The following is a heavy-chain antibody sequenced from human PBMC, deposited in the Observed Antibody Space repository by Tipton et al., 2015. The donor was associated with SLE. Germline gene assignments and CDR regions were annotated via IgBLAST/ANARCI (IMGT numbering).Heavy chain of an antibody. V-gene: IGHV4-34*01. Sequence: GEALDGYYWSWIRQPPGKGLEWIGEITDSGRTFYNPSLKSRVTISLDMSKNQFSLNLTSVTAADTAVYFCARPPGDWGRGTLVTVSS. J-gene: IGHJ4*02. CDR1: GEALDGYY. CDR3: ARPPGD. CDR2: ITDSGRT.